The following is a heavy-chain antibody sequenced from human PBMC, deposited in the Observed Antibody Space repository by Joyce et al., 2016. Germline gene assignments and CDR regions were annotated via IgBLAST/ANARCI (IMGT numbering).Heavy chain of an antibody. CDR1: GGSFSGYS. CDR3: ARGLVVTGTRVRGYNYGYSS. J-gene: IGHJ5*02. D-gene: IGHD5-18*01. Sequence: QVQLQQWGGGLLKPSETLSITCAVYGGSFSGYSWSWIRQPPGKGLEWLGEVNHSGSTSYDESLKSRVTISVDTSKNQLSLNLTSVTAADTAVYFCARGLVVTGTRVRGYNYGYSSWCQGALVTVSS. V-gene: IGHV4-34*02. CDR2: VNHSGST.